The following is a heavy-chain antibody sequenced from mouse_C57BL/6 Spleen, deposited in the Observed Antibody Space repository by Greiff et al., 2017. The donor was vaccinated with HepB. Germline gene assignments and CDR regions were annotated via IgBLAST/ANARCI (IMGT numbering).Heavy chain of an antibody. D-gene: IGHD1-1*01. J-gene: IGHJ2*01. Sequence: VHVKQSGAELVRPGASVKLSCTASGFNIKDDYMHWVKQRPEQGLEWIGWIDPENGDTEYASKFQGKATITADTSSNTAYLQLSSLTSEDTAVCYCTPSPTVVRGYWGQGTTLTVSS. CDR3: TPSPTVVRGY. CDR2: IDPENGDT. V-gene: IGHV14-4*01. CDR1: GFNIKDDY.